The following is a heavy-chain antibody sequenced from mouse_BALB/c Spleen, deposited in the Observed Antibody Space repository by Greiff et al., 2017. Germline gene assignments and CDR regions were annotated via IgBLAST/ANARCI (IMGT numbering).Heavy chain of an antibody. CDR1: GFNIKDTY. V-gene: IGHV14-3*02. D-gene: IGHD1-2*01. CDR3: ARGLYGFYAMDY. CDR2: IDPANGNT. Sequence: DVQLQESGAELVKPGASVKLSCTASGFNIKDTYMHWVKQRPEQGLEWIGRIDPANGNTKYDPKFQGKATITADTSSNTAYLQLSSLTSEDTAVYYCARGLYGFYAMDYWGQGTSVTVSS. J-gene: IGHJ4*01.